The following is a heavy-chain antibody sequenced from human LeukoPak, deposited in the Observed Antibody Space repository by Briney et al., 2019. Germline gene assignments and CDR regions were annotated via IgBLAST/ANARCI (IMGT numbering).Heavy chain of an antibody. J-gene: IGHJ3*02. V-gene: IGHV4-59*01. Sequence: PSGTLSLTCTVSGGSLSTYYWSWIRQPPGKGLEWIGYIYYSGSTKYNPSLKRRVTISVDKSKNQSSLKQNYVAGAATAGYLCARDRSLPSYGIVDDAFDIWGQGTMVTVSS. D-gene: IGHD5-18*01. CDR2: IYYSGST. CDR3: ARDRSLPSYGIVDDAFDI. CDR1: GGSLSTYY.